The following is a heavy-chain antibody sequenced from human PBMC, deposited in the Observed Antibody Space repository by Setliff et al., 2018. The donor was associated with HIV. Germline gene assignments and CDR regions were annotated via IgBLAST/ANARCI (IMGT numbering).Heavy chain of an antibody. J-gene: IGHJ4*02. D-gene: IGHD4-17*01. CDR2: IYYSGSA. V-gene: IGHV4-30-4*08. CDR1: GGSISSGDYF. CDR3: VRDDYGYNGKGFDY. Sequence: NPSETLSLTCTVSGGSISSGDYFLSWIRQAPGKGLEWIGCIYYSGSAYYNPSLKSRVIISVDTSKNQFSLKLNSVTAADTAMYYCVRDDYGYNGKGFDYWGPGTLVTVSS.